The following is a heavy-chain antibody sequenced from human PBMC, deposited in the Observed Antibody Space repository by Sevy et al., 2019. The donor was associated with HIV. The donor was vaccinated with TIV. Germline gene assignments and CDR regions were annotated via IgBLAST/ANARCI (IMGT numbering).Heavy chain of an antibody. CDR1: GFTFSDYY. V-gene: IGHV3-11*01. J-gene: IGHJ5*02. D-gene: IGHD3-3*01. Sequence: GGSLRLSCAASGFTFSDYYMNWVRQAPGKGLEWVSYISSSGNTIYYADSVKGRFTISRDNAKNSLYLQMNSLRAEDTAVYYCARDPTYYDFWSGYYTGWFGPWGQGTLVTVSS. CDR2: ISSSGNTI. CDR3: ARDPTYYDFWSGYYTGWFGP.